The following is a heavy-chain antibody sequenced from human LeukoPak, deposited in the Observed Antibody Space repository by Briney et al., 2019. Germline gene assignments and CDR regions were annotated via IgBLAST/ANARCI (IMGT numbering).Heavy chain of an antibody. Sequence: GGSLRLSCAAPGFTFSNYNMNWVRQAPGKGLEWISSITSSSSYKFYADSVKGRFTISRDNAKNSLYLQMNSLRAEDTAVYYCARWGVGDYWGQGTLVTVSS. CDR2: ITSSSSYK. V-gene: IGHV3-21*01. CDR3: ARWGVGDY. J-gene: IGHJ4*02. CDR1: GFTFSNYN. D-gene: IGHD1-26*01.